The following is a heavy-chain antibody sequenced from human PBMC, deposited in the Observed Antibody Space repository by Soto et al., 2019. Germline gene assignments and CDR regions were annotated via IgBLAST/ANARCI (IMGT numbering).Heavy chain of an antibody. J-gene: IGHJ3*02. CDR2: IYYSGST. D-gene: IGHD3-16*01. Sequence: SETLSLTCPVSGGSISSYYWSWIRQPPGKGLEWIGYIYYSGSTNYNPSLKSRVTISVDTSKNQFSLKLSSVTAADTAVYYCARRFRHRLGAFDIWGQGTMVTVSS. CDR3: ARRFRHRLGAFDI. CDR1: GGSISSYY. V-gene: IGHV4-59*08.